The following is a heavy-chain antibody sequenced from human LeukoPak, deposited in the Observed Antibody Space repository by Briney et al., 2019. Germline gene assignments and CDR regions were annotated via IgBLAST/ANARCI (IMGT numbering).Heavy chain of an antibody. Sequence: ASVKVSCKASGYTFTGYYMHWVRQAPGQGLEWMGWINPNSGGTNYAQKFQGRVTMTRDTSISTAYMELSSLRSEDTAVYYCARSRGYYDSSGRYYFDYWGQGTLVTVSS. CDR1: GYTFTGYY. V-gene: IGHV1-2*02. CDR3: ARSRGYYDSSGRYYFDY. J-gene: IGHJ4*02. CDR2: INPNSGGT. D-gene: IGHD3-22*01.